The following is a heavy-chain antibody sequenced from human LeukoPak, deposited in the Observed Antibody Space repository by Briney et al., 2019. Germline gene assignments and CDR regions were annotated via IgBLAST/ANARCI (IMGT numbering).Heavy chain of an antibody. CDR2: ISSSSTYT. V-gene: IGHV3-11*06. D-gene: IGHD3-16*02. CDR1: GFTFSDYY. CDR3: ARDHDDYVWGSYRLY. Sequence: GGSLRLSCAASGFTFSDYYMSWIRQAPGKGLEWVSYISSSSTYTKYADSVKGRFTISRDNSKNTLYLQMNSLRAEDTAVYYCARDHDDYVWGSYRLYWGQGTLVTVSS. J-gene: IGHJ4*02.